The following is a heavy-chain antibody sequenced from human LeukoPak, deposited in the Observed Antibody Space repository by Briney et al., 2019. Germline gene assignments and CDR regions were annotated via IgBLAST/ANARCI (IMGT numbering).Heavy chain of an antibody. CDR1: GYTFTSYG. CDR3: ARGRGYYDILTGPQPYGMDV. Sequence: GASVTVSCKASGYTFTSYGISWVRQAPGQGLEWMGWISAYNGNTNYAQKLQGRVTMTTDTSTSTAYMELRSLRSDDTAVYYCARGRGYYDILTGPQPYGMDVWGQGTTVTVSS. J-gene: IGHJ6*02. V-gene: IGHV1-18*01. CDR2: ISAYNGNT. D-gene: IGHD3-9*01.